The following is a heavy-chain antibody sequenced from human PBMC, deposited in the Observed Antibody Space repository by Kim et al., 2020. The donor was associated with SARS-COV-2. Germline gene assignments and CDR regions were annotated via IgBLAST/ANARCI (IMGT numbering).Heavy chain of an antibody. CDR1: GFTFSSYG. D-gene: IGHD3-22*01. J-gene: IGHJ4*02. CDR2: IWYDGSNK. Sequence: GGSLRLSCAASGFTFSSYGMHWVRQAPGKGLEGVAVIWYDGSNKYYADSVKGRFTISRDNSKNTLYLQMNSLRAEDTAVYYCAKDSGYDDGSFDYWGQGTLVTVSS. CDR3: AKDSGYDDGSFDY. V-gene: IGHV3-33*06.